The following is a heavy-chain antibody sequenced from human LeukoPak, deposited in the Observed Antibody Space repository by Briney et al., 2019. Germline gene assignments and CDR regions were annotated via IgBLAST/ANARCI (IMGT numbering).Heavy chain of an antibody. V-gene: IGHV4-39*07. CDR2: IYYSGST. D-gene: IGHD3-22*01. Sequence: SETLSLTCTVSGGSISSSSYYWGWIRQPPGKGLEWIGSIYYSGSTYYNPSLKSRVTISVDTSKNQFSLKLSSVTAADTAVYYCARDYDSKDLNYYDSSGYEYYFDYWGQGTLVTVSS. J-gene: IGHJ4*02. CDR1: GGSISSSSYY. CDR3: ARDYDSKDLNYYDSSGYEYYFDY.